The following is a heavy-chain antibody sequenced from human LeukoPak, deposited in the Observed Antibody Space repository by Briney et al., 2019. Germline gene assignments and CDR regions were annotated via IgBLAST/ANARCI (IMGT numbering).Heavy chain of an antibody. CDR2: FYYSGST. J-gene: IGHJ5*02. Sequence: PSETLSLTCTVSGVSIRTYYWSWIRQSPGKGLEWIGNFYYSGSTHYNPSLKSRVAILVDTSKNQFSLNLSSVTAADTAVYYCARDSGSYPHWFAPWGQGTLVTVSS. CDR1: GVSIRTYY. CDR3: ARDSGSYPHWFAP. V-gene: IGHV4-59*01. D-gene: IGHD1-26*01.